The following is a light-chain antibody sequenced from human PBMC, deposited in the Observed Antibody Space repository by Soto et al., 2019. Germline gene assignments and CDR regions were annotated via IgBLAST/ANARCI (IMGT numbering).Light chain of an antibody. CDR2: GAS. V-gene: IGKV3D-7*01. CDR1: QSVSSSY. J-gene: IGKJ3*01. CDR3: QQDYTRFT. Sequence: PGERVTLSCRASQSVSSSYLTWYQQKPGQAPRLLIYGASTRATSIPARFSGSGSGTDFTLTISSLQPEDFAVYYCQQDYTRFTFGPGTKVDIE.